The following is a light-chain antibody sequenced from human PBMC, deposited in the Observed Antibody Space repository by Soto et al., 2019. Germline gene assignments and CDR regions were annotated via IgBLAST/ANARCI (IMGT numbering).Light chain of an antibody. CDR2: KAS. Sequence: DIHMAQSPSTLSASVWDRVTIPFRASQSISSWLAWYQPKPGKAPKLLIYKASSLESGVPSRLSGSGSGTEFTLPIRSLQPDDFATYYCQQYNSLWTFGQGTKVDIK. J-gene: IGKJ1*01. CDR3: QQYNSLWT. CDR1: QSISSW. V-gene: IGKV1-5*03.